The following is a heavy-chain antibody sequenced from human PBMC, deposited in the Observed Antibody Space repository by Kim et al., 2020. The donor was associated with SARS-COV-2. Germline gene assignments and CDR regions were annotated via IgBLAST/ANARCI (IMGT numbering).Heavy chain of an antibody. V-gene: IGHV3-11*03. CDR2: LSGSSDDI. Sequence: GGSLRLSCAASKFTFSDFYMSWIRQAPGEGLQWVSYLSGSSDDINYADSVRGRFTISRDNAENSLHLQMNNLRAEDTAVYYCVRTYDSGYTYYFDHWGPG. D-gene: IGHD6-25*01. CDR3: VRTYDSGYTYYFDH. CDR1: KFTFSDFY. J-gene: IGHJ4*02.